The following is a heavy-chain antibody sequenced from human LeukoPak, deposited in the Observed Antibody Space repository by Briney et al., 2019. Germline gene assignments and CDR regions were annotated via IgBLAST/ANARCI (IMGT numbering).Heavy chain of an antibody. J-gene: IGHJ6*03. CDR2: IIPIFGPA. Sequence: SVKVSCQASGGTLSSYAIGWVRQAPGQWRGWMGGIIPIFGPANYAQKFQGRVTITADESTSTAYMELSSLRSEDTAVYYCARTAAAGTGGYMDVWGKGTTVTISS. CDR1: GGTLSSYA. D-gene: IGHD6-13*01. CDR3: ARTAAAGTGGYMDV. V-gene: IGHV1-69*13.